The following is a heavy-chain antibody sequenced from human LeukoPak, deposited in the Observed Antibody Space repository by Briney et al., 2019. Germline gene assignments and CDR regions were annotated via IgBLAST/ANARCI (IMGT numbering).Heavy chain of an antibody. D-gene: IGHD3-16*01. Sequence: GGSLRLSCAASGFRFGSDWMTWVRQAPGKGLEWVANINPDGNEKYYVDSVKGRFTISRDNGKNSLCLQLNSLRAEDTAVYYCARYYDPAVGDAFDTWGQGAMVTVSS. V-gene: IGHV3-7*01. CDR3: ARYYDPAVGDAFDT. J-gene: IGHJ3*02. CDR1: GFRFGSDW. CDR2: INPDGNEK.